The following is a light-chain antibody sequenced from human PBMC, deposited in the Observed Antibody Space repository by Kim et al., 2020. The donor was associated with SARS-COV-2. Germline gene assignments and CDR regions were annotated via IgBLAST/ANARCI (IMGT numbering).Light chain of an antibody. CDR1: QSRTGIE. Sequence: SPGEATTVSCRASQSRTGIELAWYQQKPGQAPRLLIYGSSNRVTGIPDRFSGSGSGTDFTLTISRLEPEDFAVYYCQQYGSTFRTFGQGTKVDIK. CDR3: QQYGSTFRT. J-gene: IGKJ1*01. V-gene: IGKV3-20*01. CDR2: GSS.